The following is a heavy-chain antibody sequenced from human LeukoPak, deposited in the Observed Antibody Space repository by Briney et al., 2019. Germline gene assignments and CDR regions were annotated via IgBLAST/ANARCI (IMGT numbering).Heavy chain of an antibody. CDR3: ARDAEPYNWNDPYYFDY. Sequence: SVKVSCKASGGTFSSYAISWVRQAPGQGLEWMGGIIPIFGTANYAQKFQGRVTITADESTSTAYMELSSLRSEDTAVYYCARDAEPYNWNDPYYFDYWGQGTLVTVSS. CDR1: GGTFSSYA. CDR2: IIPIFGTA. D-gene: IGHD1-1*01. J-gene: IGHJ4*02. V-gene: IGHV1-69*13.